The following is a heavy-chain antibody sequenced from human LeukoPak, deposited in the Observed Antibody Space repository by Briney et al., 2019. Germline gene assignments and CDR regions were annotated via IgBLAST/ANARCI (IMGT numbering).Heavy chain of an antibody. CDR1: GVTVSNNY. J-gene: IGHJ4*02. Sequence: GGSLRLSCAASGVTVSNNYMSWVRQAPGEGLEWVSVIYSGGNTYLTDSVKGRFTISRDSSKNTLYLQMNSLTAEDTAVYYCATMGTSGWSFDFWGQGTLVTVSS. CDR2: IYSGGNT. D-gene: IGHD6-19*01. CDR3: ATMGTSGWSFDF. V-gene: IGHV3-53*01.